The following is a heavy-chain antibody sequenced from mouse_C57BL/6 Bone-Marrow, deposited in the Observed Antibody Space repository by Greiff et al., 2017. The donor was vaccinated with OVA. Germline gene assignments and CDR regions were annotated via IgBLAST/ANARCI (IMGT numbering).Heavy chain of an antibody. J-gene: IGHJ2*01. D-gene: IGHD1-2*01. V-gene: IGHV1-7*01. CDR1: GYTFTSYW. Sequence: VQLQQSGAELVKPGASVKLSCKASGYTFTSYWMHWVKQRPGQGLEWIGYINPSGGDTKYNEKFKDKATLTADKSSSTAYMQLSSLTYEDSAVYYCAIHYTSGAEDYWGQGTTLTVSS. CDR3: AIHYTSGAEDY. CDR2: INPSGGDT.